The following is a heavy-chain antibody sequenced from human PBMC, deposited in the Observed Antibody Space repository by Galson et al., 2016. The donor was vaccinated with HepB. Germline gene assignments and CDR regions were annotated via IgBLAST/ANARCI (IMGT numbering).Heavy chain of an antibody. Sequence: SVKVSCKGSGYTFSSYGISWMRQAPGQGIEWIGWISAYNGYTNYAQKFQGRVTMATDTSTRTAYMELRSLRSDDTAVYYCARVLYGDYLAFDYWGQGTLVTVFS. J-gene: IGHJ4*02. CDR2: ISAYNGYT. D-gene: IGHD4-17*01. CDR3: ARVLYGDYLAFDY. V-gene: IGHV1-18*01. CDR1: GYTFSSYG.